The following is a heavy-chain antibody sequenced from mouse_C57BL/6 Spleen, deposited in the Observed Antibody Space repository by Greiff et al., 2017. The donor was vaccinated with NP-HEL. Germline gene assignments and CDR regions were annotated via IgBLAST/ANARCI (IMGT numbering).Heavy chain of an antibody. V-gene: IGHV1-50*01. J-gene: IGHJ4*01. Sequence: QVQLQQPGAELVKPGASVKLSCKASGYTFTSYWMQWVKQRPGQGLEWIGEIDPSDSYTNYNQKFKGKATLTVDTSSSTAYMQLSSLTSEDSAVYYCARRLKALYAMDYWGQGTSVTVSS. CDR1: GYTFTSYW. CDR2: IDPSDSYT. D-gene: IGHD1-3*01. CDR3: ARRLKALYAMDY.